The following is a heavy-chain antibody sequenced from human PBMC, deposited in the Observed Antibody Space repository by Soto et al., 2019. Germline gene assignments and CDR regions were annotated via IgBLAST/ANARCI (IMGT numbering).Heavy chain of an antibody. V-gene: IGHV4-59*08. CDR3: ASGPTVHYFDY. J-gene: IGHJ4*02. CDR2: IYDSGST. Sequence: PSETLSLTCTVSGGFFSTYYWRWIRQPPGKGLEWIGNIYDSGSTNYNPSLKSRVTISVDTSKNQFSLKLSSVTAADTAVYYCASGPTVHYFDYWGQGTLVTVSS. CDR1: GGFFSTYY. D-gene: IGHD4-17*01.